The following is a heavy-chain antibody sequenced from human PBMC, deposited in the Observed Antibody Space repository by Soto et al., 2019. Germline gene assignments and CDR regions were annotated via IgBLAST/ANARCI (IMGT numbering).Heavy chain of an antibody. Sequence: QIQLMQSGGDVKTPGASLKVSCTTSRYTFTSHGIAWVRQAPGQGLEWMGWISTFNGKTDYAQKFQGRVTMTADTSTSTGHMELRSRRSDDTGVYYCARLLTEGATFREDAFDLWGPGTKVTVSS. CDR2: ISTFNGKT. CDR1: RYTFTSHG. CDR3: ARLLTEGATFREDAFDL. D-gene: IGHD1-26*01. J-gene: IGHJ3*01. V-gene: IGHV1-18*01.